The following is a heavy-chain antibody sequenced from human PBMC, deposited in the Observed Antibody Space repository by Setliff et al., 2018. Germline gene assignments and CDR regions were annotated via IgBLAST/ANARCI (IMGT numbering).Heavy chain of an antibody. D-gene: IGHD3-3*01. CDR2: MYQSGRI. J-gene: IGHJ6*03. CDR3: ARMSGFQYIDV. Sequence: NPSETLSLTCDVSGVSINDSYSWSWVRQSPGKGLEWIGEMYQSGRINYNPSLKSRVTMSVDTSKNQFSLSLTSVTAEDTAVYYCARMSGFQYIDVWDKGTTVTVSS. CDR1: GVSINDSYS. V-gene: IGHV4-4*02.